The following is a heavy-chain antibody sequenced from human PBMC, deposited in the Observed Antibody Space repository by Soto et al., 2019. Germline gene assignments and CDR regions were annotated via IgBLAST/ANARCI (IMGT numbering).Heavy chain of an antibody. Sequence: QVQLVESGGGVVQPGRSLRLSCAASGFTFSSYAMHWVRQAPGKGLEWVAVISYDGSNKYYADSVKGRFTISRDNSKNTLYLQMNSRIAEDTAVYFCARPRWRDDYNWGYFDLWGRGALVTVSS. D-gene: IGHD4-4*01. V-gene: IGHV3-30-3*01. CDR2: ISYDGSNK. CDR1: GFTFSSYA. CDR3: ARPRWRDDYNWGYFDL. J-gene: IGHJ2*01.